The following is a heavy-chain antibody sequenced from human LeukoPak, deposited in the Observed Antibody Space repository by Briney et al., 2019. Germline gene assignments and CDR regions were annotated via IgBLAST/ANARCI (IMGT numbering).Heavy chain of an antibody. V-gene: IGHV5-51*01. J-gene: IGHJ3*01. CDR3: ARQGGSGTFGAFNV. CDR1: GYSFNNYW. Sequence: GESLKISCQGSGYSFNNYWIGWMRQMPGNGLEWMGIIHPDDSDIRYSPSVQGHHTISADMSISTAYLQWSSLKASDTAKHYCARQGGSGTFGAFNVWGQGTMVTVSS. D-gene: IGHD3-10*01. CDR2: IHPDDSDI.